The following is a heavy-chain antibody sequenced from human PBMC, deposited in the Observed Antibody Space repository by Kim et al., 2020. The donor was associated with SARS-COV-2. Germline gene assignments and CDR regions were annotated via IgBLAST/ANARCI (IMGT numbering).Heavy chain of an antibody. CDR3: ARDTGSSSAIDY. Sequence: SETLSLTCTVSGGSISSYYWSWIRQPPGKGLELIGYIYYSGSTNYNPSLKSRVTISVDTSKNQFSLKLSSVTAADPAVYYCARDTGSSSAIDYWGQGTLVTVSS. D-gene: IGHD6-6*01. J-gene: IGHJ4*02. V-gene: IGHV4-59*13. CDR2: IYYSGST. CDR1: GGSISSYY.